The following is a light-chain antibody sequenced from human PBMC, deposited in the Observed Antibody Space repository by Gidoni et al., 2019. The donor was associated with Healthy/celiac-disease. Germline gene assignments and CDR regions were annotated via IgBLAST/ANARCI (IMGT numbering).Light chain of an antibody. CDR2: GAS. Sequence: DIVMTNSPATLSVSTGERATLSCRASQSVSSNLAWYQQKPGQAPRLLIYGASTRATGIPARFSGSGSGTEFTLTISSLQSEDFAVYYCQQYNSWPPVFTFGPGTKVDIK. J-gene: IGKJ3*01. V-gene: IGKV3-15*01. CDR1: QSVSSN. CDR3: QQYNSWPPVFT.